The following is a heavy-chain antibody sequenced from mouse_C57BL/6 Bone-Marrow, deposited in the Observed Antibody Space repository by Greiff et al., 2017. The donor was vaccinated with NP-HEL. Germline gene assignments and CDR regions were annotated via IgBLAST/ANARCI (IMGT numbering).Heavy chain of an antibody. CDR1: GYTFTSYW. D-gene: IGHD1-1*01. V-gene: IGHV1-64*01. CDR3: ARGDYYGTLDY. J-gene: IGHJ2*01. Sequence: VQLQQPGAELVKPGASVKLSCKASGYTFTSYWMHWVKQRPGQGLEWIGMIHPNSGSTNYNEKFKSKATLTVDKSSNTAYMQLSSLTSEDSAVYYCARGDYYGTLDYWGQGTTLTVSS. CDR2: IHPNSGST.